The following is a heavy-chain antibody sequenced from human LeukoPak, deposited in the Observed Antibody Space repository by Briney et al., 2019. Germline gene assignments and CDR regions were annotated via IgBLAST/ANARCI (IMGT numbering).Heavy chain of an antibody. CDR1: GESLSGYY. CDR3: ARRRGNSGYLYYYYYYMDV. D-gene: IGHD3-22*01. Sequence: SETLSLTCAVYGESLSGYYWSWIRQPPGKGLEWIGEINHSGRTNYNPSLKSRVIISVDTSKNQFSLKVTSVTAADTAVYYCARRRGNSGYLYYYYYYMDVWGKGTTVTISS. J-gene: IGHJ6*03. CDR2: INHSGRT. V-gene: IGHV4-34*01.